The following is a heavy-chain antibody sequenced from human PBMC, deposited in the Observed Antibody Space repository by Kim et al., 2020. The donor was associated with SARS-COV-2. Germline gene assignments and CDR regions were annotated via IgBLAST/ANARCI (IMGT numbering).Heavy chain of an antibody. CDR2: IYHSGTT. Sequence: SETLSLTCIVSGGSISSEGYSWSWIRQPPGKGLEWIGYIYHSGTTAYNASLKSRVTITLDRANNQFSLTLSSATAADTAVYYCARTTSMVRGVDLEAYYFDYWGQGTLVTVSS. D-gene: IGHD3-10*01. CDR3: ARTTSMVRGVDLEAYYFDY. V-gene: IGHV4-30-2*01. CDR1: GGSISSEGYS. J-gene: IGHJ4*02.